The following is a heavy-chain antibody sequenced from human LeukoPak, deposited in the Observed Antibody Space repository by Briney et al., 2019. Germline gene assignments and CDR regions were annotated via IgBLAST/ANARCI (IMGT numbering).Heavy chain of an antibody. D-gene: IGHD1-26*01. Sequence: ASVKVSCKASGYTFTDYYIHWMRQAPGQGLELMGWINCNSGGTNYAQKFQGRVTMTRDTSISTAYMELSSLRSDDTAAYYCARAPLQYSGTYYRQYYFDYWGQGTLVTVSS. CDR1: GYTFTDYY. V-gene: IGHV1-2*02. J-gene: IGHJ4*02. CDR3: ARAPLQYSGTYYRQYYFDY. CDR2: INCNSGGT.